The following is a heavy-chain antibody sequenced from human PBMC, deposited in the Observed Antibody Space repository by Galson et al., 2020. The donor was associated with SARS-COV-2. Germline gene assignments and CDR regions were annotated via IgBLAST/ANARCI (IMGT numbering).Heavy chain of an antibody. Sequence: SETLSLTCAVSGNSISSGYYWGWIRQPPGKGLEWIGSVYPGGSTYYNPSLKSRVTISVDTSKNQFSLKLSSVTAAETAVYYCARYFGYPYGMDVWAQGTTVTVSS. CDR3: ARYFGYPYGMDV. CDR1: GNSISSGYY. CDR2: VYPGGST. J-gene: IGHJ6*02. D-gene: IGHD3-10*01. V-gene: IGHV4-38-2*01.